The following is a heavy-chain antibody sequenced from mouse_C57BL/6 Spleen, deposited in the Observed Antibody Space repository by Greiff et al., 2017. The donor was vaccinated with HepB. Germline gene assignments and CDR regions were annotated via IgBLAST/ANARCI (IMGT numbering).Heavy chain of an antibody. J-gene: IGHJ4*01. D-gene: IGHD1-1*01. V-gene: IGHV1-9*01. CDR3: ARSTVVATGDAMDY. CDR2: ILPGSGST. CDR1: GYTFTGYW. Sequence: VQLQESGAELMKPGASVKLSCKATGYTFTGYWIEWVKQRPGHGLEWIGEILPGSGSTNYNEKFKGKATFTADISSNTAYMQLSSLTTEDSAIYYCARSTVVATGDAMDYWGQGTSVTVSS.